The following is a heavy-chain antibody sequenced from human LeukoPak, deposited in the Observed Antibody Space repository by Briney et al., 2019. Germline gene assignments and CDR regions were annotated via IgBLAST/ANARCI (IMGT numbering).Heavy chain of an antibody. CDR1: GFTFSSYA. CDR3: AKDDSSGYIGYDY. V-gene: IGHV3-23*01. J-gene: IGHJ4*02. D-gene: IGHD3-22*01. CDR2: ISGSGGST. Sequence: GALRLSCAASGFTFSSYAMSWVRQAPGKGLEWVSAISGSGGSTYYADSVKGRFTISRDNSKNTLYLQMNSLRAEDTAVYYCAKDDSSGYIGYDYWGQGTLVTVSS.